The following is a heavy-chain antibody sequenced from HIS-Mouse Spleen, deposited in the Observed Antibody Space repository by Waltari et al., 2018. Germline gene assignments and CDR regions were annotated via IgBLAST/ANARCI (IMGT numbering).Heavy chain of an antibody. V-gene: IGHV4-34*01. CDR1: GGSFRGYY. CDR3: AREASYSGSYYRYFQH. Sequence: QVQLQQWGAGLLKPSETLSLTCAVYGGSFRGYYWRCIRHPTGKGLEWIGEINHSGSTNYNPSLKSRVTISVDTSKNQFSLKLSSVTAADTAVYYCAREASYSGSYYRYFQHWGQGTLVTVSS. J-gene: IGHJ1*01. CDR2: INHSGST. D-gene: IGHD1-26*01.